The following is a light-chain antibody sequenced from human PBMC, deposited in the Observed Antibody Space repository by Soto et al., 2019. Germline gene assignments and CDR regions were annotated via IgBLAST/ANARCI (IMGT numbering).Light chain of an antibody. CDR2: AAS. J-gene: IGKJ1*01. V-gene: IGKV1-27*01. CDR1: QGFSNY. Sequence: DIQKTQSPSSLSASVGDRVTITCRASQGFSNYLAWYQQKPGKVPKLLIYAASSLQSGVPSRFSGSGSGTDFTLTITSLQPEDVATYYCQKYNGARWTFGQGTKVEIK. CDR3: QKYNGARWT.